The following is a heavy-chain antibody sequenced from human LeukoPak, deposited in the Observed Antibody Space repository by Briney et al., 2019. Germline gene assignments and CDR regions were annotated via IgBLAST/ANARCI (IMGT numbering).Heavy chain of an antibody. CDR3: AKVRPGFDP. Sequence: GGSLRLSCAASGFTFSNYAMTWVRQAREKGLEWVSDINYSGGSTYYADSVKGRFTISRDNSKNTLYLQMNSVRADDTAVYYCAKVRPGFDPWGQGTLVTVSS. CDR1: GFTFSNYA. V-gene: IGHV3-23*01. J-gene: IGHJ5*02. CDR2: INYSGGST.